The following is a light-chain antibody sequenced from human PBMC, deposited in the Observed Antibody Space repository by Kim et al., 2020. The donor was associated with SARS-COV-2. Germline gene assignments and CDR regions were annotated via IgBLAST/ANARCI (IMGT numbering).Light chain of an antibody. Sequence: FAAVGDTVTIPCQASQDISDYLNWYQQKPGKAPKLLIYDASNLETGVPSRFSGSGSGTNLILTISSLQPEDIATYYCQQYGDLPYTFGQGTTVEI. CDR1: QDISDY. CDR2: DAS. J-gene: IGKJ2*01. V-gene: IGKV1-33*01. CDR3: QQYGDLPYT.